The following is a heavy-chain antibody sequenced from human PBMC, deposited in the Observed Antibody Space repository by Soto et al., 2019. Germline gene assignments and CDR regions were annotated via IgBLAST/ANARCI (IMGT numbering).Heavy chain of an antibody. V-gene: IGHV3-33*01. CDR3: ARDEGRYYDFWSGYSDYGMDV. CDR2: IWYDGSNK. Sequence: GGSLRLSCAASGFTFSSYGMHWVRQAPGKGLEWVAVIWYDGSNKYYADSVKGRFTISRDNSKNTLYLQMNSLRAEDTAVYYCARDEGRYYDFWSGYSDYGMDVWGQGTTVTVS. D-gene: IGHD3-3*01. J-gene: IGHJ6*02. CDR1: GFTFSSYG.